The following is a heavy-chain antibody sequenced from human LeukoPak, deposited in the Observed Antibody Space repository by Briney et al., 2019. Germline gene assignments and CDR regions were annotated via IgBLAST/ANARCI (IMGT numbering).Heavy chain of an antibody. J-gene: IGHJ5*02. V-gene: IGHV1-2*02. CDR2: INPNSGGT. CDR1: GYTFTGYY. CDR3: ARGFGVVSWFDP. Sequence: ASVKVSCKASGYTFTGYYIHWVRQAPGQGLEGRGWINPNSGGTNYAQKFQGRVTMTRDTSISTAYMELSRLRSDDTAVYYCARGFGVVSWFDPWGQGTLVTVSS. D-gene: IGHD3-3*01.